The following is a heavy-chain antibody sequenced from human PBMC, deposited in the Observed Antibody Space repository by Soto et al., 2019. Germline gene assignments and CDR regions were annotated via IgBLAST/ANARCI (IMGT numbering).Heavy chain of an antibody. CDR3: AKARYCDGRGVDY. Sequence: GGSLRLSCVASGFTFTNNAMNCVRQTPGKGLEWVSVISRNGDNTYYADSVKGRFTISRDNSKNTLFLQLNSLRAEDTALYYCAKARYCDGRGVDYWGQGTLVSVSS. CDR1: GFTFTNNA. V-gene: IGHV3-23*01. CDR2: ISRNGDNT. D-gene: IGHD4-17*01. J-gene: IGHJ4*02.